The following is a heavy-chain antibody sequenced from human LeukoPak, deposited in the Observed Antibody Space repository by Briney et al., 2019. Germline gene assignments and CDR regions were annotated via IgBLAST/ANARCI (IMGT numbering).Heavy chain of an antibody. J-gene: IGHJ4*02. CDR3: ATPGGWYRMYYFDY. CDR1: GYTLTELS. Sequence: ASVKVSCKVSGYTLTELSMHWVRQAPGKGLEWMGGFDPEDGETIYAQKFQGRVTMTEDTSTATAYMELSSLRSEDTAVYYCATPGGWYRMYYFDYWGQGTLVTVSS. CDR2: FDPEDGET. V-gene: IGHV1-24*01. D-gene: IGHD6-19*01.